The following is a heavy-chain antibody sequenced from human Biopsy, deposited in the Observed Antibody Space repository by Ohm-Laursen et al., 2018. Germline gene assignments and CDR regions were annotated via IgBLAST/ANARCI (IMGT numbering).Heavy chain of an antibody. CDR3: ARGGIVSVHSYGRMGLFYFDS. CDR1: GFSVNDNY. V-gene: IGHV3-53*01. CDR2: IYGDGRT. J-gene: IGHJ5*01. Sequence: SLRLSCAASGFSVNDNYMSWVRQAPGKGLEWVSFIYGDGRTFYAGSVKDRFTLSRDTSNNLMFLQMGSLRADDTAVYYCARGGIVSVHSYGRMGLFYFDSWGQGILVTVAS. D-gene: IGHD5-18*01.